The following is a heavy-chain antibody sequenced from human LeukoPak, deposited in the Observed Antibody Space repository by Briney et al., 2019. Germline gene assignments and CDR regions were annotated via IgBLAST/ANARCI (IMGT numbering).Heavy chain of an antibody. D-gene: IGHD6-13*01. Sequence: PGGSLRLSCAASGFNFSSNGMHWVRQAPGKGLEWVAVISNDGRHQFYADSVKGRFSISRDNAKNTLYLQMDSLRREDTALYYCAKLGRRGSNWEFDYWGQGTLVTVSS. CDR3: AKLGRRGSNWEFDY. CDR1: GFNFSSNG. V-gene: IGHV3-30*18. J-gene: IGHJ4*02. CDR2: ISNDGRHQ.